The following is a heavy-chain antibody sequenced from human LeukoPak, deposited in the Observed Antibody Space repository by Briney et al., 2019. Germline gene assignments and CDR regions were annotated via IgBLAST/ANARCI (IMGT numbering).Heavy chain of an antibody. J-gene: IGHJ5*02. V-gene: IGHV3-21*01. CDR2: ISSSSSYI. Sequence: GGSLRLSCAASGFTFSSYSMNWVRQAPGKGLEWVSSISSSSSYIYYADSVKGRFTISRDNAKNSLYLQMNSLRAEDTAMYYCARVGILNWFDPWGQGTLVTVSS. CDR3: ARVGILNWFDP. CDR1: GFTFSSYS.